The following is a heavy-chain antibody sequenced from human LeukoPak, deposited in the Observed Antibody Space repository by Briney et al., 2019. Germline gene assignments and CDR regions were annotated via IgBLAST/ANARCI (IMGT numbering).Heavy chain of an antibody. Sequence: ASVKVSCKASGYTFTSYGISWVRQAPGQGLEWMGWISAYNGNTNYAQKLQGRVTMTTDTSTSTAYMELRSLRSDDTAVYYCARDGGYGDRRSYYYMDVWGKGTTVTVSS. D-gene: IGHD4-17*01. CDR3: ARDGGYGDRRSYYYMDV. V-gene: IGHV1-18*01. J-gene: IGHJ6*03. CDR1: GYTFTSYG. CDR2: ISAYNGNT.